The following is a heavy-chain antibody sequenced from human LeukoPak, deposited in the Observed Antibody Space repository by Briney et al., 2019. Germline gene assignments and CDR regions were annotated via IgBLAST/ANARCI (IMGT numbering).Heavy chain of an antibody. J-gene: IGHJ4*02. D-gene: IGHD3-3*02. CDR2: IKEDGSEK. CDR3: AKSGSSVFWC. Sequence: GGSLRLPCAASGFTFTHHWMSWVRQAPGKGLEWVANIKEDGSEKYYVDSVKGRFTVSRDNVKNSLFLQMNSLRVDDTAVYYCAKSGSSVFWCWGQGTLVTVSS. V-gene: IGHV3-7*03. CDR1: GFTFTHHW.